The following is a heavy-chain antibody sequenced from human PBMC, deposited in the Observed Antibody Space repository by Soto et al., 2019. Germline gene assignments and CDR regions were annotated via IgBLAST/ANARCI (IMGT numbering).Heavy chain of an antibody. Sequence: EVQLVESGGGLVQPGRSLRLSCAASGFTFGDYAMHWVRQAPGKGLEWVSGIGWNSGSIAYADSVKGRFTISRDNAKYSLYLLINSLRPEDTSFYYCAKDPFTSRSVTFSYYFAYWGQGTLVTVSS. J-gene: IGHJ4*02. CDR1: GFTFGDYA. CDR3: AKDPFTSRSVTFSYYFAY. D-gene: IGHD4-17*01. V-gene: IGHV3-9*01. CDR2: IGWNSGSI.